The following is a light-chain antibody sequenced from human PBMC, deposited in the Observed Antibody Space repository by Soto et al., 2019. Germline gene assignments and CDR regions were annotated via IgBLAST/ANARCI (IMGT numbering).Light chain of an antibody. Sequence: EIVLTQSPGTLSLSPGERATLSCRASQSLSSSYLAWYQQKPGQAPRLLIYGACSRATGIPDRCSGSGSGTHFTLTISRLETEDFAVYYCQQYGSSTGTFGQGTKLEIK. CDR3: QQYGSSTGT. CDR2: GAC. J-gene: IGKJ2*01. V-gene: IGKV3-20*01. CDR1: QSLSSSY.